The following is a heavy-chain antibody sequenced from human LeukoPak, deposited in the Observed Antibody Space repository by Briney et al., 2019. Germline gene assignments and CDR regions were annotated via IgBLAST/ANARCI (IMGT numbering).Heavy chain of an antibody. Sequence: GGSLRLSCAASGFTFSSYEMNWVRQAPGKGLEWGSYISSSGSTIYYADSVKGRFTISRDNAKNPLYLQTNSLRAEDTAVYYCAGGSIVATLDFWGQGTLVTVSS. J-gene: IGHJ4*02. D-gene: IGHD5-12*01. CDR3: AGGSIVATLDF. CDR2: ISSSGSTI. CDR1: GFTFSSYE. V-gene: IGHV3-48*03.